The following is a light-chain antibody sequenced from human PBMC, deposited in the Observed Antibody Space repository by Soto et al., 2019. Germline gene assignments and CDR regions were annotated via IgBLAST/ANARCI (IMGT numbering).Light chain of an antibody. CDR3: QQRSNWLLT. CDR2: DAP. J-gene: IGKJ4*01. CDR1: QSVSSY. Sequence: EIVLTQSPATLSLSPGERATLSCRASQSVSSYLAWYQQTPGQAPRLLIYDAPNRATGIPARFSGSGSGTDFTLTISSLEPEDFAVYYCQQRSNWLLTFGGGTKVEIK. V-gene: IGKV3-11*01.